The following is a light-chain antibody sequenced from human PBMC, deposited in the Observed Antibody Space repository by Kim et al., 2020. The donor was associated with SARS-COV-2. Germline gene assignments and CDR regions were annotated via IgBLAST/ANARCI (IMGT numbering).Light chain of an antibody. V-gene: IGKV1-33*01. CDR3: QQYHKYPLT. CDR2: DAL. CDR1: QGISNF. Sequence: IQMTQSPSSLSASVGDRVTITCQASQGISNFVNWFQQKPGKAPNLLIYDALNLETGVPSRFSGSASGTDFTFTISSLQPEDVATYYCQQYHKYPLTFGGGTKLEI. J-gene: IGKJ4*01.